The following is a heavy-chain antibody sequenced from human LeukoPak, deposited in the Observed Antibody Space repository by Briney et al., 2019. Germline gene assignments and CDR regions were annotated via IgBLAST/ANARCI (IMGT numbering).Heavy chain of an antibody. CDR2: ISAYNGNT. J-gene: IGHJ4*02. CDR3: ARTDSPLVKYYFDY. D-gene: IGHD2-21*01. V-gene: IGHV1-18*01. CDR1: GGTFSSYA. Sequence: ASVKVSCKASGGTFSSYAISWVRQAPGQGLEWMGWISAYNGNTNYAQKLQGRVTMTTDTSTSTAYMELRSLRSDDTAVYYCARTDSPLVKYYFDYWGQGTLVTVSS.